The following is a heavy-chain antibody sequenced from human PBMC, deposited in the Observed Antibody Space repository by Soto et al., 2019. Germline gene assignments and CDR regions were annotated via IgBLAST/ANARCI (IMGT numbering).Heavy chain of an antibody. D-gene: IGHD3-22*01. V-gene: IGHV3-9*01. CDR1: GFTFDAFA. Sequence: EVQLVESGGDLVLPGRSLRLSCTASGFTFDAFAMHWVRQAPGKGLEWVSGISWNSGSIGYADPVKGRFTISRDNAKKSLYLEMNSLTTEDTALYYCAKTAPPYDSQGYYPFDIWGQGTLVSVSS. CDR2: ISWNSGSI. CDR3: AKTAPPYDSQGYYPFDI. J-gene: IGHJ3*02.